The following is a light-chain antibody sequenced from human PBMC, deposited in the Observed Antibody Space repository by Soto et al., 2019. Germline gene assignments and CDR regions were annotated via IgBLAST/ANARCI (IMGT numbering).Light chain of an antibody. CDR2: GDN. CDR3: QSYDSSLSAWV. CDR1: SSSIGAGYD. V-gene: IGLV1-40*01. J-gene: IGLJ3*02. Sequence: QSVLTQPPSVSGAPGQRVTISCTGSSSSIGAGYDVHWYQQLPGTAPKLLIYGDNNRPSGVPDRFSGSKSGTSASLAITGLQAEDEADYYCQSYDSSLSAWVFGGGPKLTVL.